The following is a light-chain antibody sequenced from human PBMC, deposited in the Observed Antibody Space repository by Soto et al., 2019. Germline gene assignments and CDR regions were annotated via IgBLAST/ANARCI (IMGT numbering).Light chain of an antibody. CDR1: QSVRSSF. CDR3: QQYFTSPWA. Sequence: EIVLTPSPGTLSLSPGERATLSCRASQSVRSSFLAWYQQKPGQATRLLIYGASNRATGIQDRFSGSGSGTDVTLTISRLEPEDFAVYYCQQYFTSPWAFGQGTKV. J-gene: IGKJ1*01. CDR2: GAS. V-gene: IGKV3-20*01.